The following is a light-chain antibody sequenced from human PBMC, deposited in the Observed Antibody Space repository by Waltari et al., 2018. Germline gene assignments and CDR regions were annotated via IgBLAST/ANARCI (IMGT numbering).Light chain of an antibody. J-gene: IGKJ2*01. CDR1: ESISIW. CDR2: RAS. CDR3: QQYDSESYT. Sequence: DIQMTQSPSTLSASVGDNVTITCRAKESISIWLAWYQHKPGTAPKLLIYRASTLERGVPSRFSGAGSGTEFTLTISSLQPDDFATYYCQQYDSESYTFGQGTKLEIK. V-gene: IGKV1-5*03.